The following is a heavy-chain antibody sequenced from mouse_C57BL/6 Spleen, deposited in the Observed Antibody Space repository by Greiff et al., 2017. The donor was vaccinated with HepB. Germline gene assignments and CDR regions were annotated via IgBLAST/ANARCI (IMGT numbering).Heavy chain of an antibody. Sequence: EVKLVESGGGLVKPGGSLKLSCAASGFTFSDYGMHWVRQAPGKGLEWVAYISSGSSTIYYADTVKGRFTISRDNAKNTLFLQMTRLRSEDTAMYYCGTYYDYDLYAMDYWGQGTSVTVSS. J-gene: IGHJ4*01. V-gene: IGHV5-17*01. CDR1: GFTFSDYG. CDR3: GTYYDYDLYAMDY. CDR2: ISSGSSTI. D-gene: IGHD2-4*01.